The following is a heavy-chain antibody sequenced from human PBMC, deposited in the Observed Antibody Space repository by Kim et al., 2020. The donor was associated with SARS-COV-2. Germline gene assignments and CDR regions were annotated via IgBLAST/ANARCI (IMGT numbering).Heavy chain of an antibody. V-gene: IGHV4-4*02. CDR2: IYHSGST. CDR3: ARDGVSVAGEVGATTTNGMDV. Sequence: SETLSLTCAVSGGSISSSNWWSWVRQPPGKGLEWIGEIYHSGSTNYNPSLKSRVTISVDKSKNQFSLKLSSVTAADTAVYYCARDGVSVAGEVGATTTNGMDVWGQGTTVTVSS. D-gene: IGHD1-26*01. J-gene: IGHJ6*02. CDR1: GGSISSSNW.